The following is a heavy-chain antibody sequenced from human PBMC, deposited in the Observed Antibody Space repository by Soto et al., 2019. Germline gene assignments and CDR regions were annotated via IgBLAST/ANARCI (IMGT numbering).Heavy chain of an antibody. J-gene: IGHJ4*02. CDR3: ARTGNTAMALWLPDY. CDR1: GNSFCSSSNN. CDR2: IYYSGST. V-gene: IGHV4-61*01. D-gene: IGHD5-18*01. Sequence: XXTLSLGCNISGNSFCSSSNNWGWISPPPGKGLEWIGYIYYSGSTNYNPSLKSRATISVDTSKNQFSLKLSSVTAQDTAVYYCARTGNTAMALWLPDYWGQGTLVTVSS.